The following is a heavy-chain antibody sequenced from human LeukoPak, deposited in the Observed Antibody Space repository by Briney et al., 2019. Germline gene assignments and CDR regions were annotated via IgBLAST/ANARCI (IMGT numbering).Heavy chain of an antibody. Sequence: GGSLRLSCAASGFTFSTYAMSWVRQAPGKGLEWVSGISGSGGSTYYADSVKGRFTISRDNSKNTLYLQMNSLRAEDTAVYYCAKSLIVVENYFDYWGQGTLVTVSS. CDR2: ISGSGGST. CDR1: GFTFSTYA. D-gene: IGHD3-22*01. J-gene: IGHJ4*02. V-gene: IGHV3-23*01. CDR3: AKSLIVVENYFDY.